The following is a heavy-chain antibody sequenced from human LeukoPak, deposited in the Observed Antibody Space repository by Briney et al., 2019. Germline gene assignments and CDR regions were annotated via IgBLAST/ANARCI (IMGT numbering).Heavy chain of an antibody. CDR1: GYTLTELS. CDR2: INPNSGGT. V-gene: IGHV1-2*06. CDR3: ARVLTGYSSSWYY. J-gene: IGHJ4*02. Sequence: ASVKVSCKVSGYTLTELSMHWVRQAPGQGLEWMGRINPNSGGTNYAQKFQGRVTMTRDTSISTAYMELSRLRSDDTAVYYCARVLTGYSSSWYYWGQGTLVTVSS. D-gene: IGHD6-13*01.